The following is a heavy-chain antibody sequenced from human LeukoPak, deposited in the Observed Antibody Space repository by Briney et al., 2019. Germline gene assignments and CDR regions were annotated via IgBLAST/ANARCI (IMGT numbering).Heavy chain of an antibody. J-gene: IGHJ4*02. CDR3: APRGIAVAGFDY. D-gene: IGHD6-19*01. CDR2: ISSSSSYI. V-gene: IGHV3-21*01. Sequence: PGGSLRLSCAASGVTFSSYSMNWVRQAPGKGLEWVSSISSSSSYIYYADSVKGRFTISRDNAKNSLYLQMNSLRAEDTAVYYCAPRGIAVAGFDYWGQGTLVTVSS. CDR1: GVTFSSYS.